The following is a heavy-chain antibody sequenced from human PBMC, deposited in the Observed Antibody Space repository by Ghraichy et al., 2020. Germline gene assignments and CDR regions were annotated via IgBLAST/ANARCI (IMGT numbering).Heavy chain of an antibody. CDR2: INHSGST. CDR1: GGSFSGYY. Sequence: SETLSLTCAVYGGSFSGYYWSWIRQPPGKGLEWIGEINHSGSTNYNPSLKSRVTISVDTSKNQFSLKLSPVTAADTAGYYCASSYYGDYGRNSDYWGQGTLVTVSS. D-gene: IGHD4-17*01. J-gene: IGHJ4*02. V-gene: IGHV4-34*01. CDR3: ASSYYGDYGRNSDY.